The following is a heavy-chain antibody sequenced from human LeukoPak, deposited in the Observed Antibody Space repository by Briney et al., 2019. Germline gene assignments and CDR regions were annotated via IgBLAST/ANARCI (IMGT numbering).Heavy chain of an antibody. CDR3: ARERRGDVAAAGTGAFDY. V-gene: IGHV4-4*02. CDR2: IYHSGST. D-gene: IGHD6-13*01. CDR1: GGSISSGNW. Sequence: SGPLSLTCAVSGGSISSGNWWRWVRRPPGTGLEWIADIYHSGSTNYNPSLKSRVTISVDTSKNQFSLKQSSVTAADTAVYYCARERRGDVAAAGTGAFDYWGQGTLVTVSS. J-gene: IGHJ4*02.